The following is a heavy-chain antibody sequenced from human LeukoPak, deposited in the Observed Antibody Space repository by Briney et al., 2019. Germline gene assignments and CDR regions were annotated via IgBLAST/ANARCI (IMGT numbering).Heavy chain of an antibody. J-gene: IGHJ5*02. CDR2: ISSNGGRI. V-gene: IGHV3-64*01. D-gene: IGHD3-22*01. Sequence: GGSLRLSCATSGFTFSDYVMHWVRQAPGKGLEYVSAISSNGGRIYYANSVKGRFTISRDNSKNTLYLQMGSLRAEDMAVYYCTRDAEISGYTWYNWFDPWGQGILVTVSS. CDR3: TRDAEISGYTWYNWFDP. CDR1: GFTFSDYV.